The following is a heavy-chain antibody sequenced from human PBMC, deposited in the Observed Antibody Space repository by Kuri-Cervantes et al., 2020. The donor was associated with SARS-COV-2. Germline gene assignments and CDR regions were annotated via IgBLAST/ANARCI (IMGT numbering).Heavy chain of an antibody. J-gene: IGHJ4*02. CDR1: GFTFSTFG. D-gene: IGHD2-8*01. V-gene: IGHV3-33*08. Sequence: GESLKISCAASGFTFSTFGMHWVRQAPGKGPEWVAGLWEDGSNEKYEDSVKGRFSISRDNSKKMLYLQMNSLRDEDTAVYYCARAVYNSGFFDFWGQGTLVTVSS. CDR2: LWEDGSNE. CDR3: ARAVYNSGFFDF.